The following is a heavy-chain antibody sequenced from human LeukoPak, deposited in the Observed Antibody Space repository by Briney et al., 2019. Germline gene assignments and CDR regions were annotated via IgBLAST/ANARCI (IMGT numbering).Heavy chain of an antibody. CDR2: IIPMFRTA. J-gene: IGHJ6*04. CDR3: ARDRARRYYDILTGLDV. V-gene: IGHV1-69*13. Sequence: SVKVSCKASGGTSSSDAISWVRQAPGQGLEWMGGIIPMFRTANYAQKFQGRVTVTADESTSTAYMELSSLRSEDTAVYYCARDRARRYYDILTGLDVWGKGTTVTISS. D-gene: IGHD3-9*01. CDR1: GGTSSSDA.